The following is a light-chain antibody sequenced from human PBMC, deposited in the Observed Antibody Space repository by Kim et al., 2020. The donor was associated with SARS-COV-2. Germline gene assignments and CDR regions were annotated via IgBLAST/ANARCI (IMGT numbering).Light chain of an antibody. CDR2: GAS. CDR1: KSVSSND. V-gene: IGKV3-20*01. Sequence: PGERANLSCRASKSVSSNDLAWYQQKPGQAPRLLIYGASSRATGIPDRFSGSGSGTDFTLTISRLEPEDFAVYYCQQYGSSPPITFGQGTRLEIK. CDR3: QQYGSSPPIT. J-gene: IGKJ5*01.